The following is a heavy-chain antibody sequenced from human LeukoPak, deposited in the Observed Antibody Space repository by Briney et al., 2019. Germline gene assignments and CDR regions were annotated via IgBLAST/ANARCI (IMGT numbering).Heavy chain of an antibody. V-gene: IGHV3-30*12. CDR3: ARDSLYDDNGYYHYFDY. D-gene: IGHD3-22*01. J-gene: IGHJ4*02. CDR2: IWYDASGQ. Sequence: GRSLRLSCAASGFSFSTYGMHWVRQAPGKGLEWVAMIWYDASGQQYADSVKGRFTISRDTSKNTLYLQMNSLRAEDTAVYFCARDSLYDDNGYYHYFDYWGQGTLVTVSS. CDR1: GFSFSTYG.